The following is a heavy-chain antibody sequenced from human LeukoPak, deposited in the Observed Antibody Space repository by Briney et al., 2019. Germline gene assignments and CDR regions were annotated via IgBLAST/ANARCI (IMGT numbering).Heavy chain of an antibody. V-gene: IGHV3-30*02. CDR1: GFTFSSYG. Sequence: GGSLRLSCAASGFTFSSYGMHWVRQAPAKGLGWVAFMRYDGSHKYYADSVKGRFHISRDNSKNTLYLQMNSLRAEDTAVYYCAKGPYSSVDYWGQGTLVTVSS. CDR2: MRYDGSHK. J-gene: IGHJ4*02. CDR3: AKGPYSSVDY. D-gene: IGHD6-25*01.